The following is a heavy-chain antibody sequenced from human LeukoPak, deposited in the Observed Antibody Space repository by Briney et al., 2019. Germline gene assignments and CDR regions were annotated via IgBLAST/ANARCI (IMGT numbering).Heavy chain of an antibody. Sequence: PSETLSLTCTVSGGSISSSSYYWGWIRQPPGKGLEWIGSIYYSGSTYYNPSLKSRVTISVDTSKNQFSLKLSSVTAADTAVYYCASITMVRGPVISDYWGQGTLVTVSS. CDR1: GGSISSSSYY. CDR3: ASITMVRGPVISDY. V-gene: IGHV4-39*01. J-gene: IGHJ4*02. D-gene: IGHD3-10*01. CDR2: IYYSGST.